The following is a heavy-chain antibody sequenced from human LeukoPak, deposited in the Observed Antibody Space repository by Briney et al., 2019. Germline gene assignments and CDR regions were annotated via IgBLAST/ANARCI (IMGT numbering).Heavy chain of an antibody. Sequence: SETLSLTCTVSGGSISSSSYYWGWIRQPPGKGLEWIGAIYHSGTTNYHPSLKSRVTISVDKSKNQLSLNLSSVTAADTAVYYCAREPAGATEGAFDIWGQGTMVTVSS. J-gene: IGHJ3*02. CDR3: AREPAGATEGAFDI. V-gene: IGHV4-39*07. CDR2: IYHSGTT. CDR1: GGSISSSSYY. D-gene: IGHD1-26*01.